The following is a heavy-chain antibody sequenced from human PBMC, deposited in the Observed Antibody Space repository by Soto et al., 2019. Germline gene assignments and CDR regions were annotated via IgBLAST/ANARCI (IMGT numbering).Heavy chain of an antibody. J-gene: IGHJ3*02. CDR3: ASPMYSSGWPDAFDI. CDR1: GGTFSSYA. CDR2: IIPIFGTA. V-gene: IGHV1-69*05. D-gene: IGHD6-19*01. Sequence: GASVKVSCKASGGTFSSYAISWVRQAPGQGLEWMGGIIPIFGTANYAQKFQGRVTITRDTSASTAYMELSSLRSEDTAVYYCASPMYSSGWPDAFDIWGQGTMVT.